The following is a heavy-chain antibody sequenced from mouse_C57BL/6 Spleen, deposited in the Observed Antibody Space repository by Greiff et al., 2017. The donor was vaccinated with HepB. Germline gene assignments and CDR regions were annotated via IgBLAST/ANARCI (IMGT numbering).Heavy chain of an antibody. CDR2: IYPGSGST. J-gene: IGHJ4*01. D-gene: IGHD3-3*01. Sequence: QVQLQQSGAELVKPGASVKMSCKASGYTFTSYWITWVKQRPGQGLEWIGDIYPGSGSTNYNEKFKSKATLTVDTSSSTAYMQLSSLTSEDSAVYYCARSGQLSFEAMDYWGQGTSVTVSS. CDR1: GYTFTSYW. V-gene: IGHV1-55*01. CDR3: ARSGQLSFEAMDY.